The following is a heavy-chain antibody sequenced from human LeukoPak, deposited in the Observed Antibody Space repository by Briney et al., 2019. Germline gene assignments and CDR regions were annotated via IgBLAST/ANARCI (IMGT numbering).Heavy chain of an antibody. J-gene: IGHJ6*04. CDR3: ASESSYGNGMDV. Sequence: ASVKVSCKASGYTFTGYYMHWVRQAPGQGLEWMGWINPNSGGTNYAQKFQGRVTMTRDTSISTAYMELSRLRSDDTSVYYCASESSYGNGMDVWGKGPTVTVSS. CDR2: INPNSGGT. CDR1: GYTFTGYY. V-gene: IGHV1-2*02. D-gene: IGHD5-18*01.